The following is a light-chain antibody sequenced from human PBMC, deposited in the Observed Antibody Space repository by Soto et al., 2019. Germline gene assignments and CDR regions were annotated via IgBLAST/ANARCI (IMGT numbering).Light chain of an antibody. V-gene: IGKV3-20*01. CDR2: GAS. CDR1: QTVSSSY. Sequence: EIVLTQSPGTLSLSPGERDTLSCRASQTVSSSYLAWYQQKPGQAPRLLIYGASNRATGIPDRFSGSGSGTDFTLTISRLEPEDFAVYYCQQYGSSPRLTFGGGTKVEI. J-gene: IGKJ4*01. CDR3: QQYGSSPRLT.